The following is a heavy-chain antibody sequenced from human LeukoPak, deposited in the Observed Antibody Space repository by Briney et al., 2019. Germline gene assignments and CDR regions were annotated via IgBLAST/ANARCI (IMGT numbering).Heavy chain of an antibody. Sequence: GGSLRLSCAASGFTFSSYWMNWVRQAPGKGLEWVANIKRDGNEKNYVDSVKGRFSISRDNAKNSLYLQTDSLRAEDTAVYYCAKEGAYPIITYDSWGQGALVTASS. CDR1: GFTFSSYW. CDR2: IKRDGNEK. J-gene: IGHJ5*01. CDR3: AKEGAYPIITYDS. V-gene: IGHV3-7*01. D-gene: IGHD3-10*01.